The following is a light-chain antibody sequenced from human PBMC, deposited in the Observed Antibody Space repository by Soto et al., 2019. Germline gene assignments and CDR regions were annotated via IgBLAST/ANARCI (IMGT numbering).Light chain of an antibody. CDR2: RNN. V-gene: IGLV1-47*01. Sequence: QSVLTQPPSASGTPGQRVTISCSGSSSNIGRNYVYWYQQLPGTAPKLLIYRNNQRPSGVADRFSGAKSGTSASLAISGLRSEDEADYYCAAWDDSLSSLVFVGGTKLTVL. CDR3: AAWDDSLSSLV. CDR1: SSNIGRNY. J-gene: IGLJ2*01.